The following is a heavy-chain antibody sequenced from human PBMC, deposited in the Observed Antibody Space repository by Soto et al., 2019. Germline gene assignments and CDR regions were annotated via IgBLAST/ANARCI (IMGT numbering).Heavy chain of an antibody. V-gene: IGHV3-30*03. CDR3: ASWDDACDI. D-gene: IGHD1-26*01. Sequence: QVQLVESGGGGVQPGRSLRLSCAASGFTFSSYGMHWVRQAPGKGLEWVAVISYDGSNKYYADSVKGRFTISRDNSKNTLYLQMNSLRAEDTAVYYCASWDDACDIWGQGTMVTVSS. CDR1: GFTFSSYG. J-gene: IGHJ3*02. CDR2: ISYDGSNK.